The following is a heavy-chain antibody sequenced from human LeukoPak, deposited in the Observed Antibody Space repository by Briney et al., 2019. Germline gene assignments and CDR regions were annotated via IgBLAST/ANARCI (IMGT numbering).Heavy chain of an antibody. CDR1: GFTFRTYA. J-gene: IGHJ4*02. CDR3: GIRDTSDYYVF. CDR2: TGSNGVT. V-gene: IGHV3-23*01. D-gene: IGHD3-22*01. Sequence: GGSLRLSCTGSGFTFRTYAFSWVRQAPGKGLEWVSATGSNGVTYYADSVKGRFTISRDNSKNAPYLQMNGLRADDTAVYYCGIRDTSDYYVFWGQGTLVTVSS.